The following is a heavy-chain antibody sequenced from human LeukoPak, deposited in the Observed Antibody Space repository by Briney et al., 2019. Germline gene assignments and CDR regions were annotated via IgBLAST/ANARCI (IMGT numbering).Heavy chain of an antibody. V-gene: IGHV3-30*02. CDR3: AKPGTIFGVVKNWFDP. Sequence: GGSLRLSCAASGFTFSSYGMHWVRQAPGKGLEWVAFIRYDGSNKYYADSVKGRFTISRDNSKNTLYLQMNSLRAEDTAVYYCAKPGTIFGVVKNWFDPWGQGTLVTVSS. CDR2: IRYDGSNK. D-gene: IGHD3-3*01. CDR1: GFTFSSYG. J-gene: IGHJ5*02.